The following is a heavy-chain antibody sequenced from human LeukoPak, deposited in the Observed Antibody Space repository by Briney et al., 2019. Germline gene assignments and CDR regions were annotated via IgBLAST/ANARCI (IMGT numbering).Heavy chain of an antibody. CDR1: GGSISTSSYS. CDR2: TYYSGST. Sequence: PSETLSLTCTVSGGSISTSSYSWGWIRQPPGKGLEWIGSTYYSGSTYYNPSLKSRVTISVDTSKNQFSLKLSSVTAADTAVYYCARALIAAAGRSMDVWGKGTTVTVSS. J-gene: IGHJ6*03. V-gene: IGHV4-39*07. D-gene: IGHD6-13*01. CDR3: ARALIAAAGRSMDV.